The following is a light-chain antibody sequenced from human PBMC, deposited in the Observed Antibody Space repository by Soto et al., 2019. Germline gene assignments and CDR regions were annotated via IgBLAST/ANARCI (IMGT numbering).Light chain of an antibody. Sequence: QSALTQPASVSGSPGQSITISCTGTSSDVGGYNYVSWYQQRPGKAPKLMIYAVSNRPSGVSNRFSGSKSGNTASLTISGLQAEDEADYYCSSYTSSSTWVFGGGTKVTVL. J-gene: IGLJ3*02. CDR1: SSDVGGYNY. CDR3: SSYTSSSTWV. V-gene: IGLV2-14*01. CDR2: AVS.